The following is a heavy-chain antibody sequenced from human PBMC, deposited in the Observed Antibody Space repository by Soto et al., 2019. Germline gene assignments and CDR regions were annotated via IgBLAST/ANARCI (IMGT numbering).Heavy chain of an antibody. CDR3: ARYYYFWSGPYYYYYGMDV. D-gene: IGHD3-3*01. CDR2: IYYSGST. Sequence: SETLSLTGTVSGGSISSYYWSWIRQPPGKGLEWIGYIYYSGSTNYNPSLKSRVTISVDTSKNRFSLKLSSVTAADTAVYYCARYYYFWSGPYYYYYGMDVWGQGTTVTVSS. CDR1: GGSISSYY. V-gene: IGHV4-59*01. J-gene: IGHJ6*02.